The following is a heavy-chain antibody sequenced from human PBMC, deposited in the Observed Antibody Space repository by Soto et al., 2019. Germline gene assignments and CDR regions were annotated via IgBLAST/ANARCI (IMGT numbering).Heavy chain of an antibody. V-gene: IGHV4-39*01. D-gene: IGHD5-12*01. CDR2: ICYSGRT. Sequence: SETLSLTCSVSDASISSRHYCWGWFRQPPVKGLDWIGSICYSGRTYYNPPLKSRVTISVDTSKSQFSLKLTSVTAADTAVYYCARLNTVATIINSYYYMDVWGKGTTVTVSS. CDR3: ARLNTVATIINSYYYMDV. J-gene: IGHJ6*03. CDR1: DASISSRHYC.